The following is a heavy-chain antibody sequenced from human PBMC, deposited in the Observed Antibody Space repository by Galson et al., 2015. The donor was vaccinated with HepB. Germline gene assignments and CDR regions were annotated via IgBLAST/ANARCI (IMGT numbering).Heavy chain of an antibody. J-gene: IGHJ3*02. CDR3: ARQDYCTMVRGVCAFDI. CDR2: TWHDGSNS. Sequence: SLRLSCAASGFTFSRYGMHWVRQVPGKGLEWVALTWHDGSNSFYAASVKGRFTIARDNSQNTLYLHMTNLRAEDTALYYCARQDYCTMVRGVCAFDIWGQRRMVTVSA. D-gene: IGHD3-10*01. CDR1: GFTFSRYG. V-gene: IGHV3-33*08.